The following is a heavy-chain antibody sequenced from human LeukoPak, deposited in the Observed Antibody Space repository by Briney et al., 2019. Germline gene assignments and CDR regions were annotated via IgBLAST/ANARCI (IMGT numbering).Heavy chain of an antibody. V-gene: IGHV3-48*02. CDR2: ISSSSSTI. CDR3: ARDGTIVVAPLGFFDY. Sequence: GGSLRLSCAASGFTFSSYSMNWVRQAPGKGLECVSYISSSSSTIYYADSVKGRFTISRDNAKNSLYLQMNSLRDEDTAVYYCARDGTIVVAPLGFFDYWGQGALVTVSS. D-gene: IGHD3-22*01. CDR1: GFTFSSYS. J-gene: IGHJ4*02.